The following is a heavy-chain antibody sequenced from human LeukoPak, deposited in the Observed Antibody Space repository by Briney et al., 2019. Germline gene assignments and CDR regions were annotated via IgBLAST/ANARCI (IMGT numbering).Heavy chain of an antibody. Sequence: SETLSLTCTVSGGSISSYYWSWIRQPPGKGLEWIRYIYYSGSTNYNPSLKSRVTISVDTSKNQFSLKLSSVTAADTAVYYCASSGSRGNYDFWSDPRNYYYYYYMDVWGKGTTVTVSS. V-gene: IGHV4-59*01. D-gene: IGHD3-3*01. J-gene: IGHJ6*03. CDR2: IYYSGST. CDR3: ASSGSRGNYDFWSDPRNYYYYYYMDV. CDR1: GGSISSYY.